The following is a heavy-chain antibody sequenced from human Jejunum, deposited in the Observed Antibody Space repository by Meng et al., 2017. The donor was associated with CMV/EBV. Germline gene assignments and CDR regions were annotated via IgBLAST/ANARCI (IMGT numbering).Heavy chain of an antibody. CDR2: IYWDDDK. CDR1: GFSLSTSGVG. Sequence: HIPLQGSGPSLVKPTPTLPLTCTFSGFSLSTSGVGVGWIRQPPGKALEWLAVIYWDDDKRYSPSLKSRLTITKDTSKNQVVLTLTNMDPVDTATYYCALFTRSWFDPWGQGTLVTVSS. CDR3: ALFTRSWFDP. V-gene: IGHV2-5*02. D-gene: IGHD2-2*01. J-gene: IGHJ5*02.